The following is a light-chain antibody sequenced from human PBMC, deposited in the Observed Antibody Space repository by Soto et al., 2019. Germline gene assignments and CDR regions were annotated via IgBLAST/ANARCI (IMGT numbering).Light chain of an antibody. J-gene: IGLJ3*02. CDR1: SSDVGGYSY. CDR3: SSYAGVNNLL. CDR2: DVN. V-gene: IGLV2-8*01. Sequence: QSALTQPPSASGSPGQSVTISCTGSSSDVGGYSYVSWYQQHPGKAPKLMIHDVNKRPSGVPDRFSGSKSGNTASLTVSGLQTEDEADYYCSSYAGVNNLLFGGGTKLTVL.